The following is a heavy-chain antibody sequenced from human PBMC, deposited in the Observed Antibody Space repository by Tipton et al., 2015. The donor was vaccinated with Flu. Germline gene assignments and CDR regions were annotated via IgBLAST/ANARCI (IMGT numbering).Heavy chain of an antibody. D-gene: IGHD6-19*01. J-gene: IGHJ2*01. CDR2: IYTSGST. CDR1: GGSISSYY. V-gene: IGHV4-4*07. CDR3: ARVSSSGWWYFDL. Sequence: TLSLTCTVSGGSISSYYWSWIRQPAGKGLEWIGRIYTSGSTNYDPSLKSRVTMSVDTSKNQFSLKLSSVTAADTAVYYCARVSSSGWWYFDLWGRGTLVTVSS.